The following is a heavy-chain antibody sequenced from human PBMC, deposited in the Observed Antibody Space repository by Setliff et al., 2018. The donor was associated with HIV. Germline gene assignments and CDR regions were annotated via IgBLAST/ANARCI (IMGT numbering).Heavy chain of an antibody. CDR1: GYTFTDFY. V-gene: IGHV1-2*06. J-gene: IGHJ5*02. CDR3: ARAHFLVAMTRNWFDP. Sequence: GASVKVSCKASGYTFTDFYIHWVRQAPGHGLEWIGRINPKSGVADYLKKFQGRVTMTADTLSNTAHMELIRPRFDDTAVYYCARAHFLVAMTRNWFDPWGQGTLVTVSS. CDR2: INPKSGVA. D-gene: IGHD5-12*01.